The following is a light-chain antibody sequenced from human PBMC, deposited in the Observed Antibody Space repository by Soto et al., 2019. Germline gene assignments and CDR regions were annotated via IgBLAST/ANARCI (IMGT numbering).Light chain of an antibody. CDR2: QDV. Sequence: SYELTQPPSVSVSPGQTASITCSGDKLGVEYVCWYQQKPGQCPVLVIYQDVKRPSGIPERFSGSNSGNTATLAISGTQAMDEAVYYCQAGDSSTVVFGGGTKLTVL. V-gene: IGLV3-1*01. CDR3: QAGDSSTVV. CDR1: KLGVEY. J-gene: IGLJ2*01.